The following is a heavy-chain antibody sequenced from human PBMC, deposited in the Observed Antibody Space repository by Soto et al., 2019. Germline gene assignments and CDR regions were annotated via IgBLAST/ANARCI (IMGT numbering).Heavy chain of an antibody. CDR3: ARAFPYSSGCCDAFDI. V-gene: IGHV1-18*01. D-gene: IGHD6-19*01. CDR1: GYTFTSYG. J-gene: IGHJ3*02. Sequence: EASVKVSCKASGYTFTSYGISWVRQAPGQGLEWMGWISAYNGNTNYAQKLQGRVTMTTDTSTSTAYMELRSLRSDDTAVYYCARAFPYSSGCCDAFDIWGQGTMVTVSS. CDR2: ISAYNGNT.